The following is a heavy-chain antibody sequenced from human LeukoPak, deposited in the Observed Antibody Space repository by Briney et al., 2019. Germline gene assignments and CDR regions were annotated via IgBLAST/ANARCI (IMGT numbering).Heavy chain of an antibody. CDR3: AKDLERHIVVVTASAVDY. D-gene: IGHD2-21*02. V-gene: IGHV3-30*18. J-gene: IGHJ4*02. CDR1: GFTFSSYG. Sequence: GGSLRLSCAASGFTFSSYGMHWVRQAPGKGLEWVAVISYDGSNKYYADSVKGRFTISRDNSKNTLYLQMNGLRAEDTAVYSCAKDLERHIVVVTASAVDYWGQGTLVTVSS. CDR2: ISYDGSNK.